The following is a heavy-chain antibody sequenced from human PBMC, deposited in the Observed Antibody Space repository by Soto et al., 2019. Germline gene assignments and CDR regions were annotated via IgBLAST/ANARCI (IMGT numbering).Heavy chain of an antibody. J-gene: IGHJ4*02. CDR3: VRDAAVPGESDRFDY. D-gene: IGHD6-19*01. Sequence: SETLSLTCAVSGDSVTSNVWWSWVRQSPGKGLEWIGEAYHNGLTDYNPSLKSRVTMSVDTSKNEFSLKLTSLTAADTAIYYCVRDAAVPGESDRFDYWGQGILVTVSS. V-gene: IGHV4-4*02. CDR1: GDSVTSNVW. CDR2: AYHNGLT.